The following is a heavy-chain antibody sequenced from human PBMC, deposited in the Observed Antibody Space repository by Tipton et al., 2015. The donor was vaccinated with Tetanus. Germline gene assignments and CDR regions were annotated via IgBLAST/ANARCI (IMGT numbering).Heavy chain of an antibody. CDR3: ARHSAMPAAIVYYAMDV. V-gene: IGHV4-4*07. Sequence: TLSLTCTVSGGSISSYYWSWIRQPAGKGLEWIGRIYTSESTNYNPSLKSRLTMSVDTSKNQFSLRLNSVTAADTAVYYCARHSAMPAAIVYYAMDVWGQGTTVTVSS. CDR2: IYTSEST. J-gene: IGHJ6*02. D-gene: IGHD2-2*02. CDR1: GGSISSYY.